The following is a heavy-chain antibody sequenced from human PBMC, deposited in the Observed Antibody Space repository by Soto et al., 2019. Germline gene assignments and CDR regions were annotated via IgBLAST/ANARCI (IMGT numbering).Heavy chain of an antibody. V-gene: IGHV3-23*01. CDR3: ARRGSVCDDDY. CDR2: ISGSGGST. J-gene: IGHJ4*02. Sequence: EVQLLESGGGLVQPGGSLRLSCAASGFTFSSYAMRWVRQAPGKGLEWVSAISGSGGSTYYADSVKGRFTISRDTAKNTLDKRMSSRRAEGTGVCYSARRGSVCDDDYWCQGTVVSASS. CDR1: GFTFSSYA. D-gene: IGHD6-19*01.